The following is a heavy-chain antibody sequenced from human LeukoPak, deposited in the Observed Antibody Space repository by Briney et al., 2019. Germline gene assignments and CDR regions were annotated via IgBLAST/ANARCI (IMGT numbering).Heavy chain of an antibody. CDR1: GFTFSSYS. CDR2: ISSSSTTI. Sequence: PGGSLRLSCAASGFTFSSYSMMWVRQAPGKGLEWASYISSSSTTIHYADSVKGRFTISRDNSKNTLYLQMNSLRAEDTALYYCARDADSSGSYIDYWGQGTLVTVSS. J-gene: IGHJ4*02. V-gene: IGHV3-48*01. CDR3: ARDADSSGSYIDY. D-gene: IGHD3-22*01.